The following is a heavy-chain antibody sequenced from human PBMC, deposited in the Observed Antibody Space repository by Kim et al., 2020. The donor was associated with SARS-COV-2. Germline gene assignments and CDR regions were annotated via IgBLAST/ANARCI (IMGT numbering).Heavy chain of an antibody. CDR3: AGDYYGSGSYFDY. J-gene: IGHJ4*02. D-gene: IGHD3-10*01. V-gene: IGHV1-69*04. Sequence: YAQKFQGRVTLTADKSTRTASMQLSSLRSEDTAVYYCAGDYYGSGSYFDYWGQGTLVTVSS.